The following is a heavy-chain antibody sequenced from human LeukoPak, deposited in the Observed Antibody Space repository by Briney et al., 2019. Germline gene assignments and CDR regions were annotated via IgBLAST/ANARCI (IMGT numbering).Heavy chain of an antibody. Sequence: GGSLRLSCAASGFTFSSYAMSWVRQAPGKGLEWVSAISGSGGSTYYADSVKGRFTISRDDARSSLFLQMNSLRDDDTAIYYCARSVGHLDYWGQGTLATISP. CDR3: ARSVGHLDY. CDR2: ISGSGGST. J-gene: IGHJ4*02. V-gene: IGHV3-23*01. CDR1: GFTFSSYA. D-gene: IGHD1-26*01.